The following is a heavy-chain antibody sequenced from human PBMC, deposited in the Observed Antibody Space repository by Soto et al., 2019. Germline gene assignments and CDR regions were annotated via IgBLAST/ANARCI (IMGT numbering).Heavy chain of an antibody. CDR1: GFTFSSYA. Sequence: EVQLLESGGGLVQPAGSLRLSCAASGFTFSSYAMTWVRQAPGKGLEWVSAISGSGNTSYYADSVKGRFTISRDSSKKMLYLQMNSLRPEDTAVYYCAKDRGRTWYEDYWGQGTLVTVSS. CDR2: ISGSGNTS. CDR3: AKDRGRTWYEDY. V-gene: IGHV3-23*01. J-gene: IGHJ4*02. D-gene: IGHD6-13*01.